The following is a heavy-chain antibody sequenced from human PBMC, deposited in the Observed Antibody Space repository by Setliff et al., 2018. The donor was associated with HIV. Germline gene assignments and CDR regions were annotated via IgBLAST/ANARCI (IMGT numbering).Heavy chain of an antibody. D-gene: IGHD2-2*01. V-gene: IGHV1-69*13. CDR1: GGTFSSYA. CDR3: ARDIGYCSSTSCYHAFDI. J-gene: IGHJ3*02. Sequence: ASVKVSCKASGGTFSSYAISWVRQAPGQGLQWMGGIIPIFGTANYAQKFQGRVTVTADESTSTAYMELSSLRSEDTAVYYCARDIGYCSSTSCYHAFDIWGQGTLVTVSS. CDR2: IIPIFGTA.